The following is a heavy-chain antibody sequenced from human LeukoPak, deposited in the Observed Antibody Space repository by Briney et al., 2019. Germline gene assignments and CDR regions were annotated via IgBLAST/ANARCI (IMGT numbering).Heavy chain of an antibody. D-gene: IGHD2-15*01. CDR3: ARNSMVAAATPARYYFDY. J-gene: IGHJ4*02. V-gene: IGHV3-21*01. CDR2: ISSSSSYI. CDR1: GFTFSSYS. Sequence: NSGGSLRLSCAASGFTFSSYSMNWVRQAPGKGLEWVSSISSSSSYIYYADSVKGRFTISRDNAKNSLYLQMNSLRAEDTAVYYCARNSMVAAATPARYYFDYWGQGTLVTVSS.